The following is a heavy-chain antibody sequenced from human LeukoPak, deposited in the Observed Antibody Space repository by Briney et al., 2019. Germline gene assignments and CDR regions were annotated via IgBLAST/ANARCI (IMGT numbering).Heavy chain of an antibody. J-gene: IGHJ6*02. CDR2: INSNGGGT. D-gene: IGHD6-13*01. V-gene: IGHV1-2*02. CDR3: ARGPGIAAAEEYYGMDV. Sequence: ASVKVSCKASGYTFTGYYMHWVRQAPGQGLEWMGWINSNGGGTNYAQKFQGRVTMTRDTSISIAYMELSRLRSDDTAVYYCARGPGIAAAEEYYGMDVWGQGTTVTVSS. CDR1: GYTFTGYY.